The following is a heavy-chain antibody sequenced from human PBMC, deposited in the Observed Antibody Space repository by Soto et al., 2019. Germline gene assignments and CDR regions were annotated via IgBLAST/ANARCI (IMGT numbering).Heavy chain of an antibody. Sequence: QVQLVESGGGVVQPGRSLRLSCVASRFTFSSYGMHWVRQAPGKGLEWVADISYDGTKKFYADSVKGRFTISRDNSKNTVYLQMNSLRAEDTAVYYCAKDRRTTMRVAKYDIDVWGQGTTVTVSS. CDR1: RFTFSSYG. D-gene: IGHD3-22*01. CDR2: ISYDGTKK. CDR3: AKDRRTTMRVAKYDIDV. V-gene: IGHV3-30*18. J-gene: IGHJ6*02.